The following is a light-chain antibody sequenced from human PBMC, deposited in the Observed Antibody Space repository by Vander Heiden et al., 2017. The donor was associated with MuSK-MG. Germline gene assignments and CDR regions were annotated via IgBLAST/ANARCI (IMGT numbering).Light chain of an antibody. V-gene: IGLV3-21*04. Sequence: SYVLPQPPSVSVAPGETARITCGGDNIGGKSVHWYQQKPGQAPVLVIYYDNERPSGIPERFSGSNSGDTATLTISRVDAGDEADYYCQVWDSDSDHPVFGAGTKVTVL. CDR3: QVWDSDSDHPV. J-gene: IGLJ1*01. CDR1: NIGGKS. CDR2: YDN.